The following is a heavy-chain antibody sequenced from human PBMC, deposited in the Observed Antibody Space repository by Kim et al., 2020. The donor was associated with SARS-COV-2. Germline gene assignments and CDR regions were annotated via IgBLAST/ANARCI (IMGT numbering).Heavy chain of an antibody. CDR2: INGAGSST. Sequence: GGSLRLSCAASGFTFSSYWMHWVRQAPGKRLVWVSRINGAGSSTTYADSVKGRFTISRDSARNTLYLQMNSLRAEDTAVYYCARDPDYNGKSRMDVWGQGTTVTVSS. CDR3: ARDPDYNGKSRMDV. V-gene: IGHV3-74*01. CDR1: GFTFSSYW. D-gene: IGHD4-4*01. J-gene: IGHJ6*02.